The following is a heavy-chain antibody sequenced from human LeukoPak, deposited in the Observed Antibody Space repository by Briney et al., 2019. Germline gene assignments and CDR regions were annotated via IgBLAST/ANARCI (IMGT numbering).Heavy chain of an antibody. D-gene: IGHD3-10*01. CDR1: GFTFSGSW. V-gene: IGHV3-7*01. CDR3: ARDRGWQQFDY. Sequence: PGGSLRLSFVASGFTFSGSWMTSVRQAPGMGPERVVDIKADGSGKYYVDSVRGRFSISRDNAKNSLYLELNSLRAEDTGVYFCARDRGWQQFDYWGQGTLVTVSS. CDR2: IKADGSGK. J-gene: IGHJ4*01.